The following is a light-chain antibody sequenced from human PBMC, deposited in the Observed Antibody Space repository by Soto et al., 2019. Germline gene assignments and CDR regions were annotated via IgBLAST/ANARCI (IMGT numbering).Light chain of an antibody. CDR3: QQYGSSPWA. CDR2: GAS. J-gene: IGKJ1*01. CDR1: QSVRSRY. V-gene: IGKV3-20*01. Sequence: EIVLSQSPGTLSLSPGERATLSCRASQSVRSRYLAWYQQKPGQAPRLLIYGASSRATAIPDRFSGSGSGTDFTLTISRLEPEDFAVYYCQQYGSSPWAFGLGTKVDIK.